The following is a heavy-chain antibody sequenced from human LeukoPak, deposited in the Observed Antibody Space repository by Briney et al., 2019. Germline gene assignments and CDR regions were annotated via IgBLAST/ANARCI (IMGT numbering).Heavy chain of an antibody. CDR3: ARDLRSGRANWLDP. J-gene: IGHJ5*01. V-gene: IGHV4-59*01. Sequence: EPSETLSLTCTVSGDSIRSFHWSWIRQPPGKGLEWIASMYYNGNTYYNPSLKSRVTTSIDTSKNQFSLNLTSVTAADTAVYYCARDLRSGRANWLDPWGQGTLVTVSS. CDR1: GDSIRSFH. D-gene: IGHD3-10*01. CDR2: MYYNGNT.